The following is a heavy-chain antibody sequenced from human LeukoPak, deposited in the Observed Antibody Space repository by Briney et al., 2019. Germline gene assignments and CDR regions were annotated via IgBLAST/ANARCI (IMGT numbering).Heavy chain of an antibody. CDR2: INHSGST. Sequence: PSETLSLTCTVSGGSISSGGYYWSWIRQPPGKGLEWIGEINHSGSTNYNPSLKSRVTISVDTSKNQFSLKLSSVTAADTAVYYCARASRRIAATYWAYWGQGTLVTVSS. V-gene: IGHV4-39*07. D-gene: IGHD2-15*01. CDR1: GGSISSGGYY. CDR3: ARASRRIAATYWAY. J-gene: IGHJ4*02.